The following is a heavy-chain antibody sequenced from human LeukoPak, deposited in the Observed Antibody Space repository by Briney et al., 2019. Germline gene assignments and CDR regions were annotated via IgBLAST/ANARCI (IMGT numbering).Heavy chain of an antibody. Sequence: PGGSLRLSCAASGFTFSSYAMHWVRQAPGKGLEWVAVISYDGSNKYYADSVKGRFIISRDNSKNTLYLQMNSLRAEDTAVYYCARDLCGGDCYPGYYYYGMDVWGQGTTVTVSS. V-gene: IGHV3-30-3*01. J-gene: IGHJ6*02. CDR3: ARDLCGGDCYPGYYYYGMDV. CDR2: ISYDGSNK. D-gene: IGHD2-21*02. CDR1: GFTFSSYA.